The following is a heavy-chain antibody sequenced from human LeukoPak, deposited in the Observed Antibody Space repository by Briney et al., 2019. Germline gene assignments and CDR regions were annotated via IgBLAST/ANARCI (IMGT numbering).Heavy chain of an antibody. J-gene: IGHJ4*02. V-gene: IGHV4-39*01. Sequence: SETLSLTCNVSGGSISSSDHYWGWIRQPPGEGLEWIGSIYYSGSTYYNPSLKSRVIISVDTSKNQFSLKLSSVTAADTAVYYCARLRIAGLQDLDYWGQGTLVTVSS. CDR3: ARLRIAGLQDLDY. D-gene: IGHD2-21*01. CDR1: GGSISSSDHY. CDR2: IYYSGST.